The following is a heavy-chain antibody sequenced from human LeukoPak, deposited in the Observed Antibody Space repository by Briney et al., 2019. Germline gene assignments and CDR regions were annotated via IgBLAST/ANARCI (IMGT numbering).Heavy chain of an antibody. CDR3: AREGRGWFGELNGMDV. CDR1: GYTFTSYY. CDR2: INPSGGST. Sequence: ASVKVSCKASGYTFTSYYMHWVRQAPGQGLEWMGIINPSGGSTSYAQKFQGRVTMTRDTSTSTVYMELSSLRSEGTAVYYCAREGRGWFGELNGMDVWGQGTTVTVSS. J-gene: IGHJ6*02. V-gene: IGHV1-46*01. D-gene: IGHD3-10*01.